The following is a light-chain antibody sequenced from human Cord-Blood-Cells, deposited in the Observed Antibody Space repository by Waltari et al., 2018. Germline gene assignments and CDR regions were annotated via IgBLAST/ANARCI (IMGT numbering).Light chain of an antibody. Sequence: AIRMTQSPSSLSASTGDRVTITSRASQGISSYLAWYQQKPGKAPKLLIYAASTLQSGAPSRFSGSGSGTDFTLTISCLQSEDFATYYCQQYYSYPLTFGGGTKVESK. J-gene: IGKJ4*01. V-gene: IGKV1-8*01. CDR1: QGISSY. CDR2: AAS. CDR3: QQYYSYPLT.